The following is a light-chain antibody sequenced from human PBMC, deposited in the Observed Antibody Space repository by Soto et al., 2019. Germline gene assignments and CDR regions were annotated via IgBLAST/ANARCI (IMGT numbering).Light chain of an antibody. J-gene: IGLJ1*01. Sequence: QSVLTQPASVSGSPGQSITISCTGTSSDVGGYNYVSWYQQHPGKAPKLMIYEVSNRPSGVSNRFSGSKSGNTASLTISGLQAEDEADYYCSSYTSSSTWVFGTGTKLTVI. CDR1: SSDVGGYNY. CDR3: SSYTSSSTWV. V-gene: IGLV2-14*01. CDR2: EVS.